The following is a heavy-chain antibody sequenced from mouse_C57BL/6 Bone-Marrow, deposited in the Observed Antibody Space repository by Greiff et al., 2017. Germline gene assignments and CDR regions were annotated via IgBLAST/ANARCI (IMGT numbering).Heavy chain of an antibody. D-gene: IGHD2-4*01. Sequence: EVKLQQSGPELVKPGASVKISCKASGYTFTDYYMNWVKQSHGKSLEWIGDINPNNGGTSYNQKFKGKATLTVDKSSSTAYMELRSLTSEDSAVYYCARYDYDAWFAYWGQGTLVTVSA. V-gene: IGHV1-26*01. CDR3: ARYDYDAWFAY. CDR2: INPNNGGT. J-gene: IGHJ3*01. CDR1: GYTFTDYY.